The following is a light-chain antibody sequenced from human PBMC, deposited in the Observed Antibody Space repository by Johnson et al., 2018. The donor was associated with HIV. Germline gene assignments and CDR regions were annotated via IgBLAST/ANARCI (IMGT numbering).Light chain of an antibody. V-gene: IGLV1-51*02. Sequence: QPVLTQPPSVSAAPGQKVTISCSGSSSNIGNNYVSWYQQLPGTAPKLLIYENNKRPSGIPDRFSGSKSGTSATLGITGLQTGDEADYYCGTWDSSLSASYVFGTGTQVTVL. CDR3: GTWDSSLSASYV. CDR2: ENN. CDR1: SSNIGNNY. J-gene: IGLJ1*01.